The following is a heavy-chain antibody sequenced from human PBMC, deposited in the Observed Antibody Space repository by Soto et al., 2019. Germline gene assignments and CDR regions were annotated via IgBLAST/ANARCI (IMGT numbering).Heavy chain of an antibody. CDR2: IYYSGNT. V-gene: IGHV4-59*01. J-gene: IGHJ4*02. CDR3: ARGIASSSRTSLIY. D-gene: IGHD6-13*01. CDR1: GDSIRNYY. Sequence: SETLSLTCTVSGDSIRNYYWSWIRQPPGKGLEWIGYIYYSGNTNYNPSLKSRVTISLDTSKNQFSLKLTSVTAADTAIYYCARGIASSSRTSLIYWGQGALVTVSS.